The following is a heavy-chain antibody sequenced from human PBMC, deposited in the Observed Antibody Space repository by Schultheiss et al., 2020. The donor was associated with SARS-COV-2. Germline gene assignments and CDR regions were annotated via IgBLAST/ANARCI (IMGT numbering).Heavy chain of an antibody. CDR3: ARGDIVVVPAAMPKKYNWFDP. CDR1: GGSFSGYY. V-gene: IGHV4-34*01. Sequence: SETLSLTCAVYGGSFSGYYWSWIRQPPGKGLEWIGEINHSGSTNYNPSLKSRVTISVDTSKNQFSLKLSSVTAADTAVYYCARGDIVVVPAAMPKKYNWFDPWGQGTLVTVSS. CDR2: INHSGST. D-gene: IGHD2-2*01. J-gene: IGHJ5*02.